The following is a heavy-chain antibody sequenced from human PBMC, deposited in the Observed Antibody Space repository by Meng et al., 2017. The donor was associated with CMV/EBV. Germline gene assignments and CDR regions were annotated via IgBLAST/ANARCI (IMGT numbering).Heavy chain of an antibody. CDR3: ASTYYHGSGSYNRPYYYYGMDV. CDR2: IYYSGST. J-gene: IGHJ6*02. Sequence: SETLSLTCTVSGGSISSSSYYWGWIRQPPGKGLEWIGSIYYSGSTYYNPSLKSRVTISVDTSKNQFSLKLSSVTAADTAVYYCASTYYHGSGSYNRPYYYYGMDVWGQGTTVTVSS. CDR1: GGSISSSSYY. D-gene: IGHD3-10*01. V-gene: IGHV4-39*07.